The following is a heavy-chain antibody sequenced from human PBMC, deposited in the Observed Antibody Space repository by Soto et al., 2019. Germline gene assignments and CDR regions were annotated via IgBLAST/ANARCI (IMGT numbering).Heavy chain of an antibody. D-gene: IGHD3-3*01. CDR2: INPNSGGT. CDR1: GYTFTGYH. Sequence: ASVKVSCKASGYTFTGYHMHWVRQAPGQGLEWMGWINPNSGGTNYAQKFQGRVTMTRDTSISTAYMELSRLRSDDTAVYYCARAEVGAYYDFWSGYNGGAFDIWGQGTMVTVSS. CDR3: ARAEVGAYYDFWSGYNGGAFDI. J-gene: IGHJ3*02. V-gene: IGHV1-2*02.